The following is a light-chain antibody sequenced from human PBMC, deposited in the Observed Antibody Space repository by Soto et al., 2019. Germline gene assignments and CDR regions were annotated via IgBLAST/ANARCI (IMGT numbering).Light chain of an antibody. CDR2: EVS. CDR1: SSDVGGYNY. J-gene: IGLJ2*01. Sequence: IQPHSVSESPGKTVTISCTGTSSDVGGYNYVSWYQQHPGKAPKLMIYEVSNRPSGVSNRFSGSKSGNTASLTISGLQAEDEADYYCSSYTSSSTVVFGGGTKVTVL. CDR3: SSYTSSSTVV. V-gene: IGLV2-14*01.